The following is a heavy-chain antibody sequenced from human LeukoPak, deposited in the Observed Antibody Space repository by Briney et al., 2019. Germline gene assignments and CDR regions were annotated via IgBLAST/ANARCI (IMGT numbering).Heavy chain of an antibody. J-gene: IGHJ4*02. Sequence: GGSLRLSCAASGFTFSSYAMSWVRQAPGKGLEWVSAISGSGGSTYYADSVKGRFTISRDNSKNTLYLQMNSLRAEDTAVYYCATYIAAAGTLCWGQGTLVTVSS. CDR2: ISGSGGST. CDR3: ATYIAAAGTLC. D-gene: IGHD6-13*01. CDR1: GFTFSSYA. V-gene: IGHV3-23*01.